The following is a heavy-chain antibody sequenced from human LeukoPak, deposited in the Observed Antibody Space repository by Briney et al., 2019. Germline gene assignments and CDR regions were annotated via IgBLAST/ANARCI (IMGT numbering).Heavy chain of an antibody. D-gene: IGHD5-12*01. J-gene: IGHJ4*02. CDR2: ISGSAAET. CDR3: AKDPTYYSGSYFDS. V-gene: IGHV3-23*01. Sequence: PGGSLRLSCAASGFTFSSSAMNWVRQAPGKGLEWVSTISGSAAETYYADSLKGRFTISRDNSKNTLYLQMNSLRAEDTAVYYCAKDPTYYSGSYFDSWGQGTLVTVSS. CDR1: GFTFSSSA.